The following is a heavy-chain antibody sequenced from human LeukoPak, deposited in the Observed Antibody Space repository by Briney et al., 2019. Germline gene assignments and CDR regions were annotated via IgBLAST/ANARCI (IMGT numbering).Heavy chain of an antibody. V-gene: IGHV3-33*01. CDR3: ARDSHSSGWYGVNYYYYYGMDV. J-gene: IGHJ6*02. Sequence: GGSLRLSCAAAGFTFSSYGMHWVRQAPGKGLEWVEVTWYDGSNKYYADSVKGRFTISRDNSKNTLYLQMNSLRAEDTAVYYCARDSHSSGWYGVNYYYYYGMDVWGQGTTVTVS. CDR2: TWYDGSNK. D-gene: IGHD6-19*01. CDR1: GFTFSSYG.